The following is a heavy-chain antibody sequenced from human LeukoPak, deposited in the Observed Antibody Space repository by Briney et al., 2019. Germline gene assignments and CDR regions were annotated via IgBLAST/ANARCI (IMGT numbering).Heavy chain of an antibody. CDR3: TMVRGVIKIFDY. D-gene: IGHD3-10*01. Sequence: ASVKVSCKVFGYTLTELSMHWVRQAPGKGLVGVGGFDPEDGETIYAQKFQGRVTMTEDTSTDTAYMELSSLRSEDTAVYYCTMVRGVIKIFDYWGQGTLVTVSS. J-gene: IGHJ4*02. CDR2: FDPEDGET. V-gene: IGHV1-24*01. CDR1: GYTLTELS.